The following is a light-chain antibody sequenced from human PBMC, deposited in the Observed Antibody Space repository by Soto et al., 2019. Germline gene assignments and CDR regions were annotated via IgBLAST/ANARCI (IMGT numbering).Light chain of an antibody. CDR1: SSDVGGYNY. CDR3: SSYAGSNILYV. Sequence: QSALTQPPSASGSPGQSVTISCTGTSSDVGGYNYVSWYQQHPGKAPKVIIYEVSKRPSGVPDRFSGSKSGNTASLNVSGLQADDEADYYCSSYAGSNILYVFGSGTKLTVL. CDR2: EVS. J-gene: IGLJ1*01. V-gene: IGLV2-8*01.